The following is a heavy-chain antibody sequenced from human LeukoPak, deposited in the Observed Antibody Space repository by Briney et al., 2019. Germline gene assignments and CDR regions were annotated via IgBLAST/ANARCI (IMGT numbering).Heavy chain of an antibody. CDR1: GGSISSSSYY. CDR2: IYYSGST. V-gene: IGHV4-39*07. CDR3: ARAPGVLRYFDWFPMYYFDY. Sequence: PSETLSLTCTVSGGSISSSSYYWGWIRQPPGKGLEWIGSIYYSGSTYYNPSLKGRVTISVDTSKNQFSLKLSSVTAADTAVYYCARAPGVLRYFDWFPMYYFDYWGQGTLVTVSS. D-gene: IGHD3-9*01. J-gene: IGHJ4*02.